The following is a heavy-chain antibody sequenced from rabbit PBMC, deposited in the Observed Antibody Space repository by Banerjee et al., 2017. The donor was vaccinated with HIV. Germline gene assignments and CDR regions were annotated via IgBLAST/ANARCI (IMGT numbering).Heavy chain of an antibody. D-gene: IGHD6-1*01. CDR3: VRDAGYAAYGYVDLNL. J-gene: IGHJ4*01. Sequence: QSLEESGGDLVKPGASLTLTCTASGFSFSNKYVMCWVRQAPGKGLEWIACINTSSGSTVYATWAKGRFTISKHNAQNTTYLQLNSLTVADTATYFCVRDAGYAAYGYVDLNLWGQGTLVTVS. CDR2: INTSSGST. CDR1: GFSFSNKYV. V-gene: IGHV1S40*01.